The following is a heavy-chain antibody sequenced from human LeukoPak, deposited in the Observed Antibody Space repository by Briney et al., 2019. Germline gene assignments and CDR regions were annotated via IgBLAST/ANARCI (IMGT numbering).Heavy chain of an antibody. V-gene: IGHV3-9*01. CDR3: ARDAHSRQWLAPRGEYGMDV. Sequence: GRSLRLSCAAPGFTFDDYAMHWVRQAPGKGLEWVSGISWNSGSIGYADSVKGRFTISRDNSKNTLYLQMNSLGAEDTAVYYCARDAHSRQWLAPRGEYGMDVWGQGTTVTVSS. CDR2: ISWNSGSI. CDR1: GFTFDDYA. D-gene: IGHD6-19*01. J-gene: IGHJ6*02.